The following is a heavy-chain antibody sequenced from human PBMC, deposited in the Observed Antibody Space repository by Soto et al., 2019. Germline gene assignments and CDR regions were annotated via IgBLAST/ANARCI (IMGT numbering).Heavy chain of an antibody. CDR2: INHSGST. CDR1: GGSFSGYY. V-gene: IGHV4-34*01. D-gene: IGHD5-12*01. J-gene: IGHJ4*02. Sequence: QVQLQQWGAGLLKPSETLSLTCAVYGGSFSGYYWSWIRQPPGKGLEWIGEINHSGSTNYNPSLKSRVTISVDTSKNQFSLKLSSVTAADTAVYYCARGGGGDIVATIRGPFDYWGQGTLVTVSS. CDR3: ARGGGGDIVATIRGPFDY.